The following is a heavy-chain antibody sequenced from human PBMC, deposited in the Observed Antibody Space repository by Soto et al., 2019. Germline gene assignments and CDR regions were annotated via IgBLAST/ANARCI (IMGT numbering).Heavy chain of an antibody. CDR2: IFSSGST. V-gene: IGHV4-4*07. J-gene: IGHJ4*02. Sequence: LSLTCTVSGGSINTFYWRWVRQPAGKGLEWIGRIFSSGSTSFNPSLESRVAMSVDTSKNHFSLNLSSVTAADMAVYYCAREGSYSAYNFAHGIQLWSFDFWGQGALVTVSS. CDR3: AREGSYSAYNFAHGIQLWSFDF. D-gene: IGHD5-12*01. CDR1: GGSINTFY.